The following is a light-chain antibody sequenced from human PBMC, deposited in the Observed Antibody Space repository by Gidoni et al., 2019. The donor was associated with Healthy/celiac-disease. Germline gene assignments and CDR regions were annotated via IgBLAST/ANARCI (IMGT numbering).Light chain of an antibody. V-gene: IGLV2-8*01. CDR1: SSAVGVYNY. CDR2: EVS. J-gene: IGLJ2*01. CDR3: SSYAGSNNVV. Sequence: QSALTQPPSSSGPPGQSVTISCTGTSSAVGVYNYVAWYQQHPGKAPKLMIYEVSKRPSGVPDRFSGAKSGNTASLTVSGLQAEDEADYYCSSYAGSNNVVFGGGTKLTVL.